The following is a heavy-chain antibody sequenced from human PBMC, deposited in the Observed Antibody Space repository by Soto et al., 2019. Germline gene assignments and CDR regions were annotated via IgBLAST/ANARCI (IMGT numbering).Heavy chain of an antibody. CDR1: GYLINSGYS. V-gene: IGHV4-38-2*02. J-gene: IGHJ4*01. CDR3: ARDLSSGYQTFYYDY. CDR2: TSYDGKG. D-gene: IGHD3-22*01. Sequence: PSETLSLTCKVSGYLINSGYSWGWIRQSPGKGQEWIGSTSYDGKGSYKPSLKSRVVMSVDLANNHFSLRLWYADAADTAVSYCARDLSSGYQTFYYDYWGQGTPVTVSS.